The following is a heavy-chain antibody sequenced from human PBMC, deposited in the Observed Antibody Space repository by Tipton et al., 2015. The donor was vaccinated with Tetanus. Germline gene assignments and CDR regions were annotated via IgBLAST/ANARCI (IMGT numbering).Heavy chain of an antibody. D-gene: IGHD5-18*01. Sequence: TLSLTCTVSGGSISSRSYYWSWIRQHPVKGLEWIGYIYYTGSTYYNPSLKSRVIISADTSKNQFSLKLSSVTAADTAVYYCASSVGQLWFWDQGSLVTVSS. CDR2: IYYTGST. J-gene: IGHJ4*01. V-gene: IGHV4-31*03. CDR1: GGSISSRSYY. CDR3: ASSVGQLWF.